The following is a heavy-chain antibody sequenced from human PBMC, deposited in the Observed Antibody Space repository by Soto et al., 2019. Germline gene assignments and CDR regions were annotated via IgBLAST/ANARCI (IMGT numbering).Heavy chain of an antibody. CDR3: ARDNLITTGAYYYYYYGMDV. Sequence: SVKVSCKASGGTFSSYAISWVRQAPGQGLEWMGGIIPIFGTANYAQKFQGRVTITADESTSTAYMELSSLRSEDTAVYYCARDNLITTGAYYYYYYGMDVWGQGTTVTVSS. D-gene: IGHD3-3*01. J-gene: IGHJ6*02. CDR1: GGTFSSYA. CDR2: IIPIFGTA. V-gene: IGHV1-69*13.